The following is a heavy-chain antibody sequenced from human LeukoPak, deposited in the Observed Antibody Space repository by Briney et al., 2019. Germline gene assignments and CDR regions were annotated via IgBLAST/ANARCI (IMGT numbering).Heavy chain of an antibody. CDR1: GGTFSSYA. J-gene: IGHJ3*02. Sequence: GASVKVSCKASGGTFSSYAISWVRQAPGQGLEWIGRIIPILGIANYAQKFQGRVTITADKSTSTAYMELSSLRSEDTAVYYCARDVIYYDSSGYYAFDIRGQGTMVTVSS. CDR2: IIPILGIA. CDR3: ARDVIYYDSSGYYAFDI. V-gene: IGHV1-69*04. D-gene: IGHD3-22*01.